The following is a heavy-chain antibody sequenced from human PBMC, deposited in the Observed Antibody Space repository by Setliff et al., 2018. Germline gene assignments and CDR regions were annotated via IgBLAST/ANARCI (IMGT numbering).Heavy chain of an antibody. CDR3: AREGVDTRSSTDYRYYMDV. D-gene: IGHD5-18*01. V-gene: IGHV1-69*05. CDR1: GGTLSSYG. Sequence: ASVKVSCKASGGTLSSYGISWVRQAPGQGLEWMGGTIPMFGSTKYAQKFQERVTIIKDESTSTAYMEVSSLRTEDTAVYYCAREGVDTRSSTDYRYYMDVWGKGTTVTVSS. J-gene: IGHJ6*03. CDR2: TIPMFGST.